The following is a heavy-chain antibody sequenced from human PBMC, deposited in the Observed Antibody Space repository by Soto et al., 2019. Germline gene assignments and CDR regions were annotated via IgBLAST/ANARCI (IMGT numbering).Heavy chain of an antibody. CDR1: GYTFTGYY. J-gene: IGHJ4*02. CDR2: INPNSGDT. V-gene: IGHV1-2*02. CDR3: ARREQWLENFDY. D-gene: IGHD6-19*01. Sequence: QVQLVQSGAEVKKPGASVKVSCKTSGYTFTGYYIHWIRQSPGQGLEWMGWINPNSGDTNYSQDFQGRVTMTSDTSFTTAYVELTRLRSDDTAVYYCARREQWLENFDYWCQGTLVTVSS.